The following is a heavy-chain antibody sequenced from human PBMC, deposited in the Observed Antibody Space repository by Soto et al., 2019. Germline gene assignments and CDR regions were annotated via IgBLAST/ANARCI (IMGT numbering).Heavy chain of an antibody. J-gene: IGHJ3*02. CDR1: GFSLSNARMG. CDR3: ARISLEWLVPQIGAFDI. CDR2: IFSNDEK. Sequence: QVTLKESGPVLVKPTETLTLTCTVSGFSLSNARMGVSWIRQPPGKALEWLAHIFSNDEKSYSTALKSRLTISKATSKSPVVLTMTNMDPVDTATYYCARISLEWLVPQIGAFDIWGQGTMVTVSS. V-gene: IGHV2-26*01. D-gene: IGHD3-3*01.